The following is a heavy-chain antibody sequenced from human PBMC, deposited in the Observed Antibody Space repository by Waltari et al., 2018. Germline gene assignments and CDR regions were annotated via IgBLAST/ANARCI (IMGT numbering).Heavy chain of an antibody. CDR1: GFTFSSYS. V-gene: IGHV3-48*01. CDR3: ATAARRRDVGDLS. J-gene: IGHJ4*02. CDR2: ISGSSSTI. Sequence: EVQLVESGGGLVQPGGSLRLSCGVSGFTFSSYSMNWVRQAPGKGLELVSEISGSSSTIYYADSVKGRFTISRDNAKNSMHLQMSSLRAEDTAVYYCATAARRRDVGDLSWGQGTLVTVSS. D-gene: IGHD3-16*02.